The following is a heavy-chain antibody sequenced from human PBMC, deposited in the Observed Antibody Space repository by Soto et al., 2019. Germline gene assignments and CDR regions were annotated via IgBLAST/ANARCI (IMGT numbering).Heavy chain of an antibody. J-gene: IGHJ3*01. D-gene: IGHD3-10*01. CDR2: IKGDVSSM. Sequence: EVQLVESGGGLVQAGESLRLSCEASRFTFSNYWMHWVRQVPGKGLVWVSRIKGDVSSMNYADSVKGRFTISRDNATNTVFLQMDSLGAEDTAVDYCARGIPGHYGLEVWGKGTMVTVSS. CDR1: RFTFSNYW. CDR3: ARGIPGHYGLEV. V-gene: IGHV3-74*01.